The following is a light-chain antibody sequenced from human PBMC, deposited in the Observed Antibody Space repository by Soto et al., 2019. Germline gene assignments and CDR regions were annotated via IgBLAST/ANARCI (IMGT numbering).Light chain of an antibody. CDR3: ASWYESPNVPV. Sequence: QSVLTQPPSASGTPGQRVTISCSGSNSNIGRNTVNWYQQFPGAAPNLLIHSDNERPSGVPDRFSGCRSGTSASLAISGLQSEDEADYYCASWYESPNVPVFGGGTKLTVL. J-gene: IGLJ3*02. CDR1: NSNIGRNT. V-gene: IGLV1-44*01. CDR2: SDN.